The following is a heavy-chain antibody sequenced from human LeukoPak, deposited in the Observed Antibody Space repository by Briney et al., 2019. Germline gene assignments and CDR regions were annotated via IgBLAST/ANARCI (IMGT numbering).Heavy chain of an antibody. V-gene: IGHV3-7*01. D-gene: IGHD3-16*01. CDR3: ASLNYGQVWGNPHYYFDY. CDR1: GFTFSSHW. CDR2: IKQDGSDK. Sequence: PGGSLRLSCAASGFTFSSHWMAWVRQAPGKGLEWVANIKQDGSDKYYLDSMKGRLTISRDNAKNSLYLQVNSLRVEDTAVYYCASLNYGQVWGNPHYYFDYWGQGILVTVSS. J-gene: IGHJ4*02.